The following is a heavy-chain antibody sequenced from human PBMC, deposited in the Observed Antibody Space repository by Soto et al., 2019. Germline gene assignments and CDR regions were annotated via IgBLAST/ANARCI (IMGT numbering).Heavy chain of an antibody. CDR3: ARDTKDDFWSGYSNCCDP. CDR1: GGTFSSYA. V-gene: IGHV1-69*13. J-gene: IGHJ5*02. D-gene: IGHD3-3*01. Sequence: SVKVSCKASGGTFSSYAISWVRQAPGQGLEWMGGIIPIFGTANYAQKFQGRVTITADESTSTAYMELSSLRSEDTAVYYCARDTKDDFWSGYSNCCDPGGQGSRVTVSS. CDR2: IIPIFGTA.